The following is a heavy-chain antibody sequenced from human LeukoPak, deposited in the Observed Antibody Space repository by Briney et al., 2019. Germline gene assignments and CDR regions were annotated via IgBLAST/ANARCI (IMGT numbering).Heavy chain of an antibody. CDR1: GFTFSYFG. J-gene: IGHJ4*02. D-gene: IGHD2-2*01. Sequence: GGSLRLSCVASGFTFSYFGMHWVRQAPGKGREWVSFIRYDGSNEYYAESVKGRFTISRDNSKNTLYLQMNSLRVEDTAAYYCAKIEGKYQLANIPDSWGQGTLVTVSS. CDR2: IRYDGSNE. V-gene: IGHV3-30*02. CDR3: AKIEGKYQLANIPDS.